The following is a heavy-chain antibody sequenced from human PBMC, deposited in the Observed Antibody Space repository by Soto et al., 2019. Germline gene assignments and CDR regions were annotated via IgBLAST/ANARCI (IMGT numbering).Heavy chain of an antibody. CDR1: GFTFSSYA. Sequence: GGSLRLSCAASGFTFSSYAMSWVRQAPGKGLEWVSAISGSGGSTYYADSVKGRFTISRDNSKNTLYLQMNSLRAEDTAVYYCAKDPNYDFRSGYQSYWGQGTLVTVSS. CDR2: ISGSGGST. J-gene: IGHJ4*02. D-gene: IGHD3-3*01. CDR3: AKDPNYDFRSGYQSY. V-gene: IGHV3-23*01.